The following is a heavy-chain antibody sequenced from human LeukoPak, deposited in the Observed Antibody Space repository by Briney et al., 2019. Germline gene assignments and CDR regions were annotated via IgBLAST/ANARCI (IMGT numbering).Heavy chain of an antibody. CDR3: ARDVVVVVAATPDYYYYGMDV. D-gene: IGHD2-15*01. CDR1: GYTFTSYY. Sequence: ASVRVSCKASGYTFTSYYMHWVRQAPGRGLEWMGIINPSGGSTSYAQKFQGRVTMTRDTSTSTVYMELSSLRSEDTAVYYCARDVVVVVAATPDYYYYGMDVWGKGTTVTVSS. J-gene: IGHJ6*04. CDR2: INPSGGST. V-gene: IGHV1-46*01.